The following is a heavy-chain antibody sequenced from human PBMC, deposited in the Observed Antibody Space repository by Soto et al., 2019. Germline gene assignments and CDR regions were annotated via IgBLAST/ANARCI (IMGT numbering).Heavy chain of an antibody. J-gene: IGHJ4*02. Sequence: QVQLVQSGAEVKKPGASVKVSCKASGYTFSSYSISWVRQAPGQGLEWMGWISANSGNTNYAQKVQGRVTLTTATPTSTAYMELGSLRSDDTAMYYCARGGPGAPFDYWGQGTPVTVSS. CDR3: ARGGPGAPFDY. CDR2: ISANSGNT. CDR1: GYTFSSYS. V-gene: IGHV1-18*01. D-gene: IGHD1-26*01.